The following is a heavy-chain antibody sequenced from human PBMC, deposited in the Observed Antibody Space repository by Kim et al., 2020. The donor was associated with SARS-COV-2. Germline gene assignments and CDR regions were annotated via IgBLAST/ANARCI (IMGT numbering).Heavy chain of an antibody. D-gene: IGHD6-6*01. CDR1: GGSFSCYY. J-gene: IGHJ6*02. Sequence: SETLSLTCAVYGGSFSCYYWSWIRQPPGKGLEWIGEINHSGSTNYNPSLKSRVTISVDTSKNQFSLKLSSVTAADTAVYYCARGYYSSSSLGFYYYGMDVWGQGTSVTVSS. CDR3: ARGYYSSSSLGFYYYGMDV. CDR2: INHSGST. V-gene: IGHV4-34*01.